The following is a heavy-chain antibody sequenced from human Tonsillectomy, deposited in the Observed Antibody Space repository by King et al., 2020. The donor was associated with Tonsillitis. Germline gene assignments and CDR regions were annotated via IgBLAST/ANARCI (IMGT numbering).Heavy chain of an antibody. V-gene: IGHV3-9*01. CDR3: AKEAGYSSSWYEFDY. D-gene: IGHD6-13*01. CDR2: ISWNSGRI. Sequence: VQLVESGGGLVQPGRSLRLSCAASGFSFDDYAMHWVRQAPGKGLEWVSGISWNSGRIGYADSVKGRFTISRDNAKNALYLQMNSLSAEDTALYYCAKEAGYSSSWYEFDYWGQGPLVTVSS. J-gene: IGHJ4*02. CDR1: GFSFDDYA.